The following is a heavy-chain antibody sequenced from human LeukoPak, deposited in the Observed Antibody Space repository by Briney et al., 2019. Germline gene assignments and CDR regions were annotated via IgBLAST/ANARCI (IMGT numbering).Heavy chain of an antibody. D-gene: IGHD3-16*01. CDR2: IRYDGSNK. CDR1: GFTVSSNY. J-gene: IGHJ5*02. CDR3: AKDVGGPNWFDP. Sequence: GGSLRLSCAASGFTVSSNYMSWVRQAPGKGLEWVAFIRYDGSNKYYADSVKGRFTISRDNSKNTLYLQMNSLRAEDTAVYYCAKDVGGPNWFDPWGQGTLVTVSS. V-gene: IGHV3-30*02.